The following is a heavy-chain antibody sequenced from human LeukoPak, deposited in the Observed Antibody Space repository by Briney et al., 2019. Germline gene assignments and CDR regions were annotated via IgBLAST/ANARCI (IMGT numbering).Heavy chain of an antibody. CDR2: ITSSSSYI. CDR3: ARGFGELPFDY. J-gene: IGHJ4*02. CDR1: GFIFSSYS. Sequence: GGSLRLSCAASGFIFSSYSMNWVRQAPGKGPEWVSSITSSSSYIYYADSVKGRFTISRDNAKNSLYLQMNSLRAEDTAVYYCARGFGELPFDYWGQGTLVTVSS. D-gene: IGHD3-10*01. V-gene: IGHV3-21*01.